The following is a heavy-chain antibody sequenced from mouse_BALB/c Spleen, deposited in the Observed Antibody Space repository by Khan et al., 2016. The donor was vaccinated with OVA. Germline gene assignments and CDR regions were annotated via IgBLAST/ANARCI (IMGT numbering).Heavy chain of an antibody. V-gene: IGHV1-77*01. CDR2: IYPGSDNT. Sequence: QVQLQQSGAELARHGASVKLSCKASGYIFTDYNINWMRQRTGQGLEWIGEIYPGSDNTYYNERLTGKATLTVDKSSSTAYMHLSSLTSEDSAVYFCTREWAAWFPYWGQGTLVTVSA. CDR3: TREWAAWFPY. J-gene: IGHJ3*01. CDR1: GYIFTDYN.